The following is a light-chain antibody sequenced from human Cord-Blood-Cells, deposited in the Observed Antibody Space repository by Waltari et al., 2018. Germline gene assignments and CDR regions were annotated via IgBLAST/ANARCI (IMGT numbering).Light chain of an antibody. Sequence: DIVMTQSPDSLAVSLGERATINFKSSQSVLYSSNNKNYLAWYQQKPGQPPKLLIYWTSTGEAGVPDRVSGSGSGTDFTLTISSRQAEDVAVYYCQQYYSTPPTFGQGTKLAIK. CDR1: QSVLYSSNNKNY. CDR2: WTS. J-gene: IGKJ2*01. CDR3: QQYYSTPPT. V-gene: IGKV4-1*01.